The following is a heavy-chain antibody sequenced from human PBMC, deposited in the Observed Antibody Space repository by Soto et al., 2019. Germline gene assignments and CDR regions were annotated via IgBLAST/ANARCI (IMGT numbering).Heavy chain of an antibody. D-gene: IGHD6-13*01. J-gene: IGHJ4*02. Sequence: PGGSLRLSCAVSGFTFRNYAMHWVRQAPGQGLEWLAVMSNDGGDEYYADSVKGRFSISRDNSKDTLYLQMTSLRPEDTSVYYWAKGSSRFGYSSSWSIDYWGQGSLVTVSS. CDR3: AKGSSRFGYSSSWSIDY. V-gene: IGHV3-30*18. CDR2: MSNDGGDE. CDR1: GFTFRNYA.